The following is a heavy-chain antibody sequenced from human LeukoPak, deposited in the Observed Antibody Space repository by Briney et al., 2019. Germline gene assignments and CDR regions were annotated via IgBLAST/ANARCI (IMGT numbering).Heavy chain of an antibody. J-gene: IGHJ4*02. D-gene: IGHD7-27*01. V-gene: IGHV1-8*01. CDR1: GYTFTSYD. CDR3: ARGPPNWGYDY. Sequence: ASVKVSCKASGYTFTSYDFNWVRQATGQRPEWMGWMSPNSGDTGYAQKFQDRVTMTRNTSISTAYLELSSLRSDDTAVYYCARGPPNWGYDYWGPGTLVTVSS. CDR2: MSPNSGDT.